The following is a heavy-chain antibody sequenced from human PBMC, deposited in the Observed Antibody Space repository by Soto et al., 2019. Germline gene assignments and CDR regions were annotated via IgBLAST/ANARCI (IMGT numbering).Heavy chain of an antibody. D-gene: IGHD2-15*01. CDR1: GDSINSDNYY. V-gene: IGHV4-39*01. Sequence: ETLSLTCSVSGDSINSDNYYWGWIRQPPGKGLEWIGSIYYRGNTYYNPSLKTRVTISLDKSKSQFSLKLNSVTAAVSAVYFCARGYCSGGRCYDDYWGQGTLVTVSS. CDR2: IYYRGNT. CDR3: ARGYCSGGRCYDDY. J-gene: IGHJ4*02.